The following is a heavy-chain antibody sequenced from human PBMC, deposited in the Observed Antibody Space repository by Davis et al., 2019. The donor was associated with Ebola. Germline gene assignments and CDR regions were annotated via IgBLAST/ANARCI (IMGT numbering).Heavy chain of an antibody. J-gene: IGHJ4*02. Sequence: APVKVSCKVSPYSLTVLALQWVRQAPGQGLEWMAWISAYNGHTNYAQKFQGRLTLTTDTSTSTVYMELRSLTSDDTAEYYCARGRNGGWDFDYWGQGTRVTVSS. D-gene: IGHD6-19*01. CDR1: PYSLTVLA. CDR2: ISAYNGHT. CDR3: ARGRNGGWDFDY. V-gene: IGHV1-18*01.